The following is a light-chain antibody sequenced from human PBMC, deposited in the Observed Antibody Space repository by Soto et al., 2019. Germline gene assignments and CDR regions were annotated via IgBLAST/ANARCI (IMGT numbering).Light chain of an antibody. CDR1: QTISSW. CDR3: QPYNSYSEA. Sequence: DIQMTQSPSTLSGSVGDRVTITCRASQTISSWVAWYQQKPGKAPKLLIYKASTLKSGVPSRFSGSGSGTEFTLTISSLQPDDFATYYCQPYNSYSEACGRGNEVELK. V-gene: IGKV1-5*03. J-gene: IGKJ1*01. CDR2: KAS.